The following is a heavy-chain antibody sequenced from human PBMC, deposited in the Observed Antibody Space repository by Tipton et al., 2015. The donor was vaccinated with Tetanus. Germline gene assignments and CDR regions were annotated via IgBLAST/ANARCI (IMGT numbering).Heavy chain of an antibody. V-gene: IGHV4-34*01. Sequence: TLSLTCAVHGGSFRDYFGCWMRQSPGKGLEWIGEVNYVGSTNYNPSLKSRVTMSVDAAKKQVSLKLSSVTAADTAVYYCAASVVRWFDPWGQGTLVSLSS. D-gene: IGHD2-2*01. CDR3: AASVVRWFDP. CDR1: GGSFRDYF. CDR2: VNYVGST. J-gene: IGHJ5*02.